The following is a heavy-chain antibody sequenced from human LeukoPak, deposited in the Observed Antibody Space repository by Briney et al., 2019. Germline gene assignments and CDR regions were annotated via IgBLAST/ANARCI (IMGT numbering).Heavy chain of an antibody. Sequence: GGSLRLSCAASGFTFSSYSMNWVRQAPGKGLEWVSSISSSSSYIYYADSVKGRFTISRDNAKNSLYLQMNSLRAEDTAVYYCASWGEGGQLVGYWGREPWSPSPQ. CDR2: ISSSSSYI. CDR3: ASWGEGGQLVGY. V-gene: IGHV3-21*01. CDR1: GFTFSSYS. J-gene: IGHJ4*02. D-gene: IGHD6-6*01.